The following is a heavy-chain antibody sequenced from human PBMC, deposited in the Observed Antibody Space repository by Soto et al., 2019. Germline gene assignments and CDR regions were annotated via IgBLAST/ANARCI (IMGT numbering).Heavy chain of an antibody. CDR1: GYTFTSYY. CDR2: INPSGGST. J-gene: IGHJ2*01. CDR3: SSDLVFDYYGSGSYYNGGYFDL. V-gene: IGHV1-46*01. Sequence: ASVKVSCKASGYTFTSYYMHWVRQAPGQGLEWMGIINPSGGSTSYAQKFQGRVTMTTDTSTSTAYMELRSLRSDDTAVYYCSSDLVFDYYGSGSYYNGGYFDLWGRGTLVTVSS. D-gene: IGHD3-10*01.